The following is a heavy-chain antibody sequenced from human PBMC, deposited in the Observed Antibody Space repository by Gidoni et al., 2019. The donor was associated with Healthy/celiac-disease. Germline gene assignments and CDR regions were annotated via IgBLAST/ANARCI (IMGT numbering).Heavy chain of an antibody. CDR3: ASYSTLYGSGD. J-gene: IGHJ4*02. D-gene: IGHD3-10*01. Sequence: GSLRLSCAASGCTFSDYYMSWIRQAPGKGLEWVSYISSSSSYTNYADSVKGRFTISRDNAKNSLYLQMNSQRAEDTAVYYCASYSTLYGSGDWGQGTLVTVSS. V-gene: IGHV3-11*03. CDR2: ISSSSSYT. CDR1: GCTFSDYY.